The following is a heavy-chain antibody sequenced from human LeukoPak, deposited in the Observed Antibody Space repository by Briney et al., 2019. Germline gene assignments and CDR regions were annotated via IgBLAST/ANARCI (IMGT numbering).Heavy chain of an antibody. J-gene: IGHJ4*02. CDR2: IRSKANSYAT. CDR1: GFTFSGSA. V-gene: IGHV3-73*01. CDR3: TRQAVSSGSVGY. Sequence: PGGSLRLSCAASGFTFSGSAMHWVRQACGKGLEWVGRIRSKANSYATAYAASVKGRFTISRDDSKNTAYLQMNSLKTEDTAVYYCTRQAVSSGSVGYWGQGTLVTVSS. D-gene: IGHD3-22*01.